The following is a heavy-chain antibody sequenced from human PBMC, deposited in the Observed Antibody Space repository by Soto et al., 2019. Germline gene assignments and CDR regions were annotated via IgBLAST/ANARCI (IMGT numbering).Heavy chain of an antibody. D-gene: IGHD3-3*01. Sequence: ASVKVSCKASGYSFTSYGISWVRQAPGQGLEWMGWISTYNGNTNFAQNVQGRVTMTTDTSTYTAYMGLRSLTSDDTAVYYCARDFGSDLSAPGAVLDYWGQGSLVTVSS. CDR2: ISTYNGNT. CDR1: GYSFTSYG. J-gene: IGHJ4*02. CDR3: ARDFGSDLSAPGAVLDY. V-gene: IGHV1-18*01.